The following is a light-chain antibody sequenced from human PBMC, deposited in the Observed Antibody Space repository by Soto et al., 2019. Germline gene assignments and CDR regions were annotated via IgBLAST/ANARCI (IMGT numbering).Light chain of an antibody. CDR1: QSVSSNY. J-gene: IGKJ1*01. Sequence: EIVLTQSPGTLSLSPGERATLSCRASQSVSSNYLAWYQQKRGQAPSLLIYGASSRATGIPTRVSGSGSGTDFTLTISRLEPEDFAVYYCQQYDTSPRTFGQGTKVEI. CDR3: QQYDTSPRT. V-gene: IGKV3-20*01. CDR2: GAS.